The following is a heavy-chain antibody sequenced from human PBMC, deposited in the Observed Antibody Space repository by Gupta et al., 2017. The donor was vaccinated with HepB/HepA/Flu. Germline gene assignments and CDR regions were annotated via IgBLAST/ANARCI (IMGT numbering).Heavy chain of an antibody. CDR1: GDSVTSSSIA. CDR3: ARGKHSAFDI. J-gene: IGHJ3*02. Sequence: QVQLQQSGPGLVKPSQTLSLTCAISGDSVTSSSIAWNWIRQSPSRGLERLGRTYNRFKWYNEYAVSVKGRITINPDSSKNQFSLQLNSVTPEDTAMYFCARGKHSAFDIWGQGTGVTVSS. CDR2: TYNRFKWYN. V-gene: IGHV6-1*01.